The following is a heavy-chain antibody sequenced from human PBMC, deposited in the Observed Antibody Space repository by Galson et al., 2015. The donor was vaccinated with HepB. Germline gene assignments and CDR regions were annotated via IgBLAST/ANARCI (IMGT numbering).Heavy chain of an antibody. D-gene: IGHD3-9*01. CDR1: GFTFSSYA. J-gene: IGHJ4*02. Sequence: SLRLSCAASGFTFSSYAMSWVRQAPGKGLEWVSAISGSDGSTYYADSVKGRFTISRDNSKNPLYLQMNSLRAEDTAVYYCAKVEGLRYFDWLLPFDYWGQGTLVTVSS. CDR2: ISGSDGST. V-gene: IGHV3-23*01. CDR3: AKVEGLRYFDWLLPFDY.